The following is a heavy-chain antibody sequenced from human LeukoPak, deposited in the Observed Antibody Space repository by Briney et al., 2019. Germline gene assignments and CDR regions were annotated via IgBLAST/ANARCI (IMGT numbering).Heavy chain of an antibody. CDR1: GGTFSSYA. V-gene: IGHV1-69*05. D-gene: IGHD6-13*01. Sequence: GSSVKVSCKASGGTFSSYAISWVRQAPGQGLEWMGRIIPIFGTANYAQKFQGRVTITTDESTSTAYMELNRLTSDDTAVYYCAKCGDFIAASYNWFDPWGPGTLVTVSS. CDR3: AKCGDFIAASYNWFDP. J-gene: IGHJ5*02. CDR2: IIPIFGTA.